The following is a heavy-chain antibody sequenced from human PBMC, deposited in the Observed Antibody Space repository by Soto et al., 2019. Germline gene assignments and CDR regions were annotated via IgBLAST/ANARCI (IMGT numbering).Heavy chain of an antibody. CDR1: GYSFTSYW. CDR3: ARHGAADIVVVPAAIGRHYYYGMDV. J-gene: IGHJ6*02. CDR2: IYPGDSDT. D-gene: IGHD2-2*01. V-gene: IGHV5-51*01. Sequence: GDSLKISCKGSGYSFTSYWIGWVRQMPGKGLGWMGIIYPGDSDTRYSPSFQGQVTISADKSISTAYLQWSSLKASDTAMYYCARHGAADIVVVPAAIGRHYYYGMDVWGQGTTVTVSS.